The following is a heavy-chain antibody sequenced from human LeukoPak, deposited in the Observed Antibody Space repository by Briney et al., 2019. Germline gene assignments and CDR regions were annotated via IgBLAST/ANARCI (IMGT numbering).Heavy chain of an antibody. J-gene: IGHJ4*02. CDR1: GFTFSSYG. Sequence: GGSLRLSCAASGFTFSSYGMHWVRQAPGKGLEWVAFIRYDGSNKYYADSMKGRFTISRDNSKNTLYLQMNSLRAEDTAVYYCASGYYYDSSGYYGGGNFDYWGQGTLVTVSS. V-gene: IGHV3-30*02. D-gene: IGHD3-22*01. CDR2: IRYDGSNK. CDR3: ASGYYYDSSGYYGGGNFDY.